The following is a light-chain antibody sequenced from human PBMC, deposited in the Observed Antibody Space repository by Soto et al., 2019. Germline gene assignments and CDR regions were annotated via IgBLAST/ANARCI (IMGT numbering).Light chain of an antibody. CDR1: SGSVSTTYY. CDR3: MIYTGGGLVV. V-gene: IGLV8-61*01. J-gene: IGLJ2*01. CDR2: STN. Sequence: QAVVTQEPSFSVSPGGTVTLTCGLTSGSVSTTYYPSWYQQTPGQAPRTLIYSTNIRSSGVPDRFSGSILGNKAALTITGAQADDESDYHCMIYTGGGLVVFGGGTKLTVL.